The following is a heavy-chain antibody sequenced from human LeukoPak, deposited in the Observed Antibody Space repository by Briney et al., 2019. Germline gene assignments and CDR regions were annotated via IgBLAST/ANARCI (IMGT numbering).Heavy chain of an antibody. Sequence: GGSLRLSCAASGFTFSNSAMSWVRQAPGKGLEWVSTLSGSGITTYYADSVKGRFTISRDNSKNTLYLQMNSLRAEDTAVYYCAKHRRSGYGMDVWGQGTTVTVSS. CDR3: AKHRRSGYGMDV. CDR1: GFTFSNSA. J-gene: IGHJ6*02. D-gene: IGHD1-14*01. V-gene: IGHV3-23*01. CDR2: LSGSGITT.